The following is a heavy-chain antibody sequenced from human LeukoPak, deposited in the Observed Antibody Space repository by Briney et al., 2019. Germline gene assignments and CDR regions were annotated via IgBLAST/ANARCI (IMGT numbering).Heavy chain of an antibody. Sequence: ASVKVSCNASGYTFTGYYMNWVRQAPGEGLEWMGWINPNSGDTNYAQRFQGRVTMTRDTSISTAYMELSRLTSDDTAVYYCAREYSSSFDNWGQGTLVTVSS. CDR1: GYTFTGYY. CDR2: INPNSGDT. V-gene: IGHV1-2*02. D-gene: IGHD6-6*01. J-gene: IGHJ4*02. CDR3: AREYSSSFDN.